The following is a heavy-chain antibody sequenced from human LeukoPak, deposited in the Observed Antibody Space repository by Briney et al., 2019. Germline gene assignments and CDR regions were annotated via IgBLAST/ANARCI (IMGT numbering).Heavy chain of an antibody. CDR2: ISAYNGNT. V-gene: IGHV1-18*01. D-gene: IGHD3-22*01. CDR1: GYTFTIYG. Sequence: ASVKVSFKASGYTFTIYGISWVRQAPGQGLEWMGWISAYNGNTNYAQKLQGRVTTTTDTSTSTAYMVLRSLRSDDTAVYYCARARIGDSSGYYGWGQGTLVTVSS. CDR3: ARARIGDSSGYYG. J-gene: IGHJ4*02.